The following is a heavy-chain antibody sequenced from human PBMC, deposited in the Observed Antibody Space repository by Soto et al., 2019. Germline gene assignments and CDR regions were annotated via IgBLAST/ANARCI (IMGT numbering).Heavy chain of an antibody. V-gene: IGHV3-23*01. J-gene: IGHJ3*02. Sequence: HPXGSLRLSVGASGSTFRAYAMSWVRQTPGKGLEWVSGISASRGRTYYADSVKGRFTISSDNSRNTLYLQMNSLRAEDTALYYCAKDPNGDYVGGFDMWGQGTMVTVSS. D-gene: IGHD4-17*01. CDR1: GSTFRAYA. CDR3: AKDPNGDYVGGFDM. CDR2: ISASRGRT.